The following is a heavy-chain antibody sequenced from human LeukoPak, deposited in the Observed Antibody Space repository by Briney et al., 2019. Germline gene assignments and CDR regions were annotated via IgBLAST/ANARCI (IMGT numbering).Heavy chain of an antibody. Sequence: PSETLSLTCAVYGGSFSGYYWSWIRQPPGKGLEWIGEINHSGSTNYNASLKSRVTISVDTSKNQFSLKLSSVTAADTAVYYCARGFGTAMDNAFDIWGQGTMVTVSS. D-gene: IGHD5-18*01. CDR3: ARGFGTAMDNAFDI. CDR2: INHSGST. CDR1: GGSFSGYY. V-gene: IGHV4-34*01. J-gene: IGHJ3*02.